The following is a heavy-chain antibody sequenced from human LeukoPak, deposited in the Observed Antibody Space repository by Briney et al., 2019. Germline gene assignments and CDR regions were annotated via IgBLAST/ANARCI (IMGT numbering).Heavy chain of an antibody. Sequence: SETLSLTCAVYGGSFSGYYWSWIRQPPGKGLEWIGEINHSGSTNYNPSLKSRVTISVDTSKNQFSLKLSSVTAADTAVYYCARGFYGAAVAATRNRRALQHWGQGTLVTVSS. CDR1: GGSFSGYY. CDR3: ARGFYGAAVAATRNRRALQH. V-gene: IGHV4-34*01. J-gene: IGHJ1*01. CDR2: INHSGST. D-gene: IGHD6-19*01.